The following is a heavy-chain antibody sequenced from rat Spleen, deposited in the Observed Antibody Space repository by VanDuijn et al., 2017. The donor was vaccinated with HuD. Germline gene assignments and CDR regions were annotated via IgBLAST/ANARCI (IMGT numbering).Heavy chain of an antibody. V-gene: IGHV5-7*01. CDR2: ISYDGSST. Sequence: EVKLVESGGGLVQPGRSLKLSCAASGFTFSDYYMAWVRQTPTKGLEWVATISYDGSSTYYRDSVKGRFTISRDNAENTVYLQMNSLRSEDTATYYCALRYYGYTYDWFAYWGQGTLVTVSS. D-gene: IGHD1-9*01. CDR1: GFTFSDYY. J-gene: IGHJ3*01. CDR3: ALRYYGYTYDWFAY.